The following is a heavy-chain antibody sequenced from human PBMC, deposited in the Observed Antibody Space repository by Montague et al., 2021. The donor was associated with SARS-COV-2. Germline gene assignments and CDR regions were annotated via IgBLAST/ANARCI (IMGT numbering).Heavy chain of an antibody. V-gene: IGHV4-34*01. CDR1: GGSFSGYY. Sequence: SETLSLTCAVYGGSFSGYYWSWIRQPPGKGLEWIGEINHSGRTNYNPSLKSRVTILVDTSNNQFSLKLSSMTAADTAVYYCARGIRGVIILYHYCTMDVWGQGATVTVS. D-gene: IGHD3-10*01. CDR2: INHSGRT. CDR3: ARGIRGVIILYHYCTMDV. J-gene: IGHJ6*02.